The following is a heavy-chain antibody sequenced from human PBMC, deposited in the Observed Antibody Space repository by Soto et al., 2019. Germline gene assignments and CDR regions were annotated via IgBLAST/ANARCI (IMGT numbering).Heavy chain of an antibody. CDR2: IKSKINGGTT. J-gene: IGHJ4*02. V-gene: IGHV3-15*01. CDR3: TTDDPINRN. CDR1: GFTFSNAW. Sequence: GGSLRLSCTASGFTFSNAWMSWVRQAPGKGLEWVGRIKSKINGGTTDFAAPVKGRFTISRDDSKNTLCLQMNSLKTEDTAVYYCTTDDPINRNWGQGTLVTVSS.